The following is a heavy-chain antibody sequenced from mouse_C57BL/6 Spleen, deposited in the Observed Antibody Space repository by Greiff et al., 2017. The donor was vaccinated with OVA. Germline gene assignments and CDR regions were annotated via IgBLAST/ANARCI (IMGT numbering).Heavy chain of an antibody. V-gene: IGHV5-6*01. CDR3: ARNWEGGNYFDY. CDR1: GFTFSSYG. Sequence: EVQGVESGGDLVKPGGSLKLSCAASGFTFSSYGMSWVRQTPDKRLEWVATSSSGGSYTYYPDSVKGRFPISRDNAKNTLYLQMSSLKSEDTAMYYCARNWEGGNYFDYWGQGTTLTVSS. CDR2: SSSGGSYT. D-gene: IGHD4-1*01. J-gene: IGHJ2*01.